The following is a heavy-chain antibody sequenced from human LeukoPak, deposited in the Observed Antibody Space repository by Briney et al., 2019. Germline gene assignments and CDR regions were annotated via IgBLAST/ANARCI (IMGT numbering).Heavy chain of an antibody. V-gene: IGHV3-30*03. CDR2: ISYDGSNK. J-gene: IGHJ4*02. D-gene: IGHD6-19*01. Sequence: RGSLRLSCAASGFTFSSYGMHWVRQAPGKGLEWVAVISYDGSNKYYTDSVKGRFTISRDNSKNRLYLEMNSLRGEDTAVYYCAIGARIALAGQTLDYWGQGSLVTVSS. CDR3: AIGARIALAGQTLDY. CDR1: GFTFSSYG.